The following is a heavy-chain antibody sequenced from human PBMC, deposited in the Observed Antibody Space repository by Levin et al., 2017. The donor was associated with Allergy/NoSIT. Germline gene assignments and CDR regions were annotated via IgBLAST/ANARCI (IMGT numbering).Heavy chain of an antibody. CDR1: GFTFNIYA. CDR3: AKGGSGYYNRPDGFSV. CDR2: ISYSGDAT. V-gene: IGHV3-23*01. D-gene: IGHD3-22*01. J-gene: IGHJ3*01. Sequence: GESLKISCTASGFTFNIYAMAWVRRAPGKGLEWVSTISYSGDATYYTDSMKGRFTISRDNSKNTLFLQMSSLTAEDTALFFCAKGGSGYYNRPDGFSVWGQGTMVTVSS.